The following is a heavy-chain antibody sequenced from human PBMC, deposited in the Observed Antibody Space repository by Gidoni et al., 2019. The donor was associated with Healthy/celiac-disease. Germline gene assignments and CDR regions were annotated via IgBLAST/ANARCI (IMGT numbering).Heavy chain of an antibody. J-gene: IGHJ3*02. CDR3: THTTDYYDSSGYYPDAFDI. CDR2: IYWDDDK. D-gene: IGHD3-22*01. CDR1: GFSLSTSGVG. V-gene: IGHV2-5*02. Sequence: QITLKESGPTLVKPTQTLTLTCTFSGFSLSTSGVGVGWIRQPPGKALEWLALIYWDDDKRYSPSLKSRLTITKDTSKNQVVLTMTNMDPVDTATYYCTHTTDYYDSSGYYPDAFDIWGQGTMVTVSS.